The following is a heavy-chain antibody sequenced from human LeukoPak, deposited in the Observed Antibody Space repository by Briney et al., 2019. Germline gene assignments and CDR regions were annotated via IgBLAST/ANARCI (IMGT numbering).Heavy chain of an antibody. CDR1: GSTFSSYA. J-gene: IGHJ4*02. CDR3: AKAQYYDILTGPDLN. Sequence: PGGSLRLSCAASGSTFSSYAMSWVRQAPGKGLEWVSVISGSGGSTYYADSVKGRFTISRDNSKNTLYLQMNSLRAEDTAVYYCAKAQYYDILTGPDLNWGQGTLVTVSS. D-gene: IGHD3-9*01. CDR2: ISGSGGST. V-gene: IGHV3-23*01.